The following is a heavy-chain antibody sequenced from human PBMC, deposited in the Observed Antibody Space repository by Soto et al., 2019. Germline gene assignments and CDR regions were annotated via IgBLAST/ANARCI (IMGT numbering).Heavy chain of an antibody. CDR3: ARGNRAGSGSVLYYYYGMDV. CDR1: GGSISSYY. Sequence: SATLSLTCTVSGGSISSYYWSWIRQPPGKGLEWIGYIYYSGSTNYNPSLKSRVTISVDTSKNQFSLKLSSVTAADTAVYYCARGNRAGSGSVLYYYYGMDVWGQGTTVTVS. D-gene: IGHD3-10*01. J-gene: IGHJ6*02. CDR2: IYYSGST. V-gene: IGHV4-59*01.